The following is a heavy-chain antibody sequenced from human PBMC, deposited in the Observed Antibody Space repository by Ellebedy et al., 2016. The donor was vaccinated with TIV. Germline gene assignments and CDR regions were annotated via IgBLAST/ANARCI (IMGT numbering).Heavy chain of an antibody. CDR3: ARDPGNLWFGELLRSGWFDP. CDR2: VSYDGSHK. D-gene: IGHD3-10*01. CDR1: GFTFSNYG. J-gene: IGHJ5*02. Sequence: GESLKISXEVSGFTFSNYGMHWIRQAPGKGLEWVAVVSYDGSHKYYADSVKGRFTISRDNSKNTLYLQMNSLRAEDTAVYYCARDPGNLWFGELLRSGWFDPWGQGTLVTVSS. V-gene: IGHV3-30*19.